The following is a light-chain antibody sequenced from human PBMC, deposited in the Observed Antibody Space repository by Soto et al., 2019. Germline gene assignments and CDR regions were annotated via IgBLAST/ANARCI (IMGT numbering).Light chain of an antibody. V-gene: IGKV1-39*01. CDR2: TAS. CDR1: QKISTY. J-gene: IGKJ3*01. CDR3: QQSYSMPFT. Sequence: DIQMTQSPSSLSASVGDRVTITCRVSQKISTYLNWYQLKPGKAPKLLIYTASSLQGGVPSRFSGSGSGTDFTLTISSLQPEDFATYYCQQSYSMPFTFGPGTKVDIK.